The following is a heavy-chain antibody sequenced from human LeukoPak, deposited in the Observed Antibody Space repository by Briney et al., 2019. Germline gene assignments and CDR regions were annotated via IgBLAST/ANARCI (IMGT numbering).Heavy chain of an antibody. Sequence: PGGSLRLSCAASGFTFSDYYMSWIRQAPGKGLEWVSYISSSGSTIYYADPVKGRFTISRDNAKNSLYLQMNSLRAEDTAVYYCARARDGYNSGAFDIWGQGTMVTVSS. CDR2: ISSSGSTI. CDR3: ARARDGYNSGAFDI. D-gene: IGHD5-24*01. J-gene: IGHJ3*02. V-gene: IGHV3-11*04. CDR1: GFTFSDYY.